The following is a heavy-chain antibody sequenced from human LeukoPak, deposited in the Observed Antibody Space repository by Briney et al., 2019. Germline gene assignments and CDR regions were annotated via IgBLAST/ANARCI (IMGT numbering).Heavy chain of an antibody. V-gene: IGHV3-23*01. Sequence: GGSLRLSCAASGFTFDDYGMSWVRQAPGKGLEWVSTISGSGVSTYYADSVKGQFTISRDNSKNTLYLQMNSLRAEDTAVYYCAKEEWLLAVYFGYWGQGTLVTVSS. CDR2: ISGSGVST. J-gene: IGHJ4*02. CDR1: GFTFDDYG. CDR3: AKEEWLLAVYFGY. D-gene: IGHD3-3*01.